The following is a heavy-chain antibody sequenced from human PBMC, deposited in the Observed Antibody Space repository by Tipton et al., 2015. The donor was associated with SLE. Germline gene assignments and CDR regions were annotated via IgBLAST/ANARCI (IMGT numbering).Heavy chain of an antibody. CDR1: GGSISSSNW. J-gene: IGHJ6*02. Sequence: TLSLTCAVSGGSISSSNWWSWVRQPPGKGLEWIGEIYHSGSTNYNPSLKSRVTISVDKSKNQFSLKLSSVTAADTAVYYCARDLRTLAASGVYGMDVWGQGTTVTVSS. CDR2: IYHSGST. D-gene: IGHD6-13*01. V-gene: IGHV4-4*02. CDR3: ARDLRTLAASGVYGMDV.